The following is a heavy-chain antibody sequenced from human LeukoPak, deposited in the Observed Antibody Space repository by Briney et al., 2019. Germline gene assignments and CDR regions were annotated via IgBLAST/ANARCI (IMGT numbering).Heavy chain of an antibody. D-gene: IGHD6-19*01. Sequence: SKTLSLTCAVYGGSFSGYYWSWIRQPPGKGLEWIGEINHSGSTNYNPSLKSRVTISADTSKNQFSLKLSSVTAADTAVYYCARVRNHGSGWYGSWFDPWGQGTLVTVSS. CDR2: INHSGST. V-gene: IGHV4-34*01. CDR3: ARVRNHGSGWYGSWFDP. CDR1: GGSFSGYY. J-gene: IGHJ5*02.